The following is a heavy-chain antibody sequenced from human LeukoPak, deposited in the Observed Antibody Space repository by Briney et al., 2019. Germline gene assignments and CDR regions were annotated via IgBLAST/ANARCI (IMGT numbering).Heavy chain of an antibody. CDR3: ARFGLTSSLDY. CDR1: EYSFTIFW. J-gene: IGHJ4*02. D-gene: IGHD2-2*01. Sequence: KPGESLKISCKGSEYSFTIFWIGWVRQVPGKGLEWMGIIYPGDFDTRYSPSFQGQVTISADKSISTAYLQWSSLRASDTAMYFCARFGLTSSLDYWGQGTLVTVSS. CDR2: IYPGDFDT. V-gene: IGHV5-51*03.